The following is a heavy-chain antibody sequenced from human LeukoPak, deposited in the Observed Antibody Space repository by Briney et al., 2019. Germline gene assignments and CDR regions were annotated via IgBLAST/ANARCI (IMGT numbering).Heavy chain of an antibody. J-gene: IGHJ3*02. V-gene: IGHV5-51*01. D-gene: IGHD2-21*02. CDR3: ARQGRIVVVTTTHDAFDI. CDR2: IYPGGSDA. CDR1: GYSFTTYW. Sequence: GESLKISCTGSGYSFTTYWIGWVRQMPGKGLEWMGIIYPGGSDARYSPSFQGQVTISVDKSISTAYLQWSSLKASDTAMYYCARQGRIVVVTTTHDAFDIWGQGTMVTVSS.